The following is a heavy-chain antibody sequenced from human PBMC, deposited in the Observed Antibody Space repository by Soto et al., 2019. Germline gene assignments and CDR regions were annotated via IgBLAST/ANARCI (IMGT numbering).Heavy chain of an antibody. Sequence: PSETLSLTCTVSGGSISSSSYYWGWIRQPPGKGLEWIGSIYYSGSTYYNPSLKSRVTISVDTSKNQFSLKLSSVTAADTAVYYCARHSVAVAGIDYWGQGTLVTVSS. CDR3: ARHSVAVAGIDY. D-gene: IGHD6-19*01. CDR1: GGSISSSSYY. J-gene: IGHJ4*02. V-gene: IGHV4-39*01. CDR2: IYYSGST.